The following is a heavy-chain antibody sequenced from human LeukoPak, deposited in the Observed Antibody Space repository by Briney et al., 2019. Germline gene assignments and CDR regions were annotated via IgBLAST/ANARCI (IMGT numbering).Heavy chain of an antibody. J-gene: IGHJ4*02. CDR1: GGSVSSGSSF. D-gene: IGHD3-22*01. V-gene: IGHV4-61*01. CDR2: IYHSGNT. CDR3: ARDRNYYDSSGYYFAN. Sequence: PSETLSLTCTVSGGSVSSGSSFWSWIRQPPGKGLEWIGCIYHSGNTNYNPSLKSRVTISVDTSKSQLSLKLNSVTAADTAVYYCARDRNYYDSSGYYFANWGQGTLVTVSS.